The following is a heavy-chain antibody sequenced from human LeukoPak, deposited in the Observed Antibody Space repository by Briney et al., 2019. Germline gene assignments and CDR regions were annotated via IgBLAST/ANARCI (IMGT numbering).Heavy chain of an antibody. CDR1: GHTLTEIS. Sequence: ASVKVSCKVSGHTLTEISMHWVRQAPGKGLEWMGGFDPEDGETIYAQKFQGRVTMTEDTSTDTAYMEVTSLRSEDTAVYYCARGGVGATKFDPWGQGTLVTVSS. CDR2: FDPEDGET. CDR3: ARGGVGATKFDP. D-gene: IGHD1-26*01. V-gene: IGHV1-24*01. J-gene: IGHJ5*02.